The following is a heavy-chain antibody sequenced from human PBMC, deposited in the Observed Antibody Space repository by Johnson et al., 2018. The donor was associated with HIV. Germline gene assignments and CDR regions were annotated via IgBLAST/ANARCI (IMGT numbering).Heavy chain of an antibody. D-gene: IGHD6-19*01. V-gene: IGHV3-66*01. J-gene: IGHJ3*02. CDR3: AREYSSGWHEVFAFDI. CDR1: GFTFSSYD. CDR2: IYTGGST. Sequence: EVQLVESGGGLVQPGGSLRLSCAASGFTFSSYDMHWVRQATGKGLEWVSVIYTGGSTYYADSVTGRFTISRDNSKNTLYLQMNSLRAEDTALYYCAREYSSGWHEVFAFDIWGQGTMVTVSS.